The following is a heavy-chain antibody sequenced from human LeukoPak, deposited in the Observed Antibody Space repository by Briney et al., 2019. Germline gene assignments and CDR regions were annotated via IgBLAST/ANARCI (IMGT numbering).Heavy chain of an antibody. J-gene: IGHJ4*02. CDR2: ISGGGETT. CDR3: AKGRAAMDFFDT. Sequence: GGSLRLSCAASGFTFNNYAMNWVRQAPGKGLEWVSVISGGGETTYYAASVKGRFTISRDNSGSTLYLQMSRLRADDTAVYYCAKGRAAMDFFDTWGQGTLVTVSS. D-gene: IGHD2-2*01. CDR1: GFTFNNYA. V-gene: IGHV3-23*01.